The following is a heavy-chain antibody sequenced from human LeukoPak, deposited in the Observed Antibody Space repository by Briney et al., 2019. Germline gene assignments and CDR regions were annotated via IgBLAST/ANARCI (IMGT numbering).Heavy chain of an antibody. Sequence: GGSLRLSCAASGFTFDDYAMHWVRQAPGKGLEWVSGISWNSGSIGYADSVKGRFTISRDNAKNSLYLQMNSLRAEDTALYYCAKAYGSGSYYKGAFDYWGQGTLVTVSS. V-gene: IGHV3-9*01. D-gene: IGHD3-10*01. CDR1: GFTFDDYA. CDR2: ISWNSGSI. J-gene: IGHJ4*02. CDR3: AKAYGSGSYYKGAFDY.